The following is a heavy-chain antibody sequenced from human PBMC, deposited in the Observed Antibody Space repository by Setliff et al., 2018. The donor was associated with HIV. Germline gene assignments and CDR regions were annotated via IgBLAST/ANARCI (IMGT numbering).Heavy chain of an antibody. Sequence: SETLSLTCTVSGGSISSYYWSWIRQPPGKGLEWSGYIYYSGSSNHNPSLKSRVTISVDTSKNQFSLKLNSVTAADTAVYYCARGYPGIAVAGLSDYYYYYMDVWGKGTTVTVSS. D-gene: IGHD6-19*01. V-gene: IGHV4-59*01. J-gene: IGHJ6*03. CDR1: GGSISSYY. CDR2: IYYSGSS. CDR3: ARGYPGIAVAGLSDYYYYYMDV.